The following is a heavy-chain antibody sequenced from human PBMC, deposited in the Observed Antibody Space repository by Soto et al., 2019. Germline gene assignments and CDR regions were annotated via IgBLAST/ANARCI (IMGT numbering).Heavy chain of an antibody. CDR2: ISYDGSNK. J-gene: IGHJ6*02. Sequence: ESGGGVVQPGRSLRLSCAASGFTFSSYAMHWVRQAPGKGLEWVAVISYDGSNKYYADSVKGRFTISRDNSKNTLYLQMNSLRAEDTAVYYCARPTTTGYSSSWFMDVWGQGTTVTVSS. CDR3: ARPTTTGYSSSWFMDV. V-gene: IGHV3-30-3*01. CDR1: GFTFSSYA. D-gene: IGHD6-13*01.